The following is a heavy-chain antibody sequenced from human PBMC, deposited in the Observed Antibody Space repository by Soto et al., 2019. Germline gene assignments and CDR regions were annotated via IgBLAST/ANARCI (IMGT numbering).Heavy chain of an antibody. V-gene: IGHV1-3*05. D-gene: IGHD3-22*01. CDR2: INAGNGNT. CDR1: GYTFTSYA. J-gene: IGHJ4*02. Sequence: QVQLVQSGAEEKKPGASVKVSCKASGYTFTSYAMHWVRQAPGQRLEWMGWINAGNGNTKYSQKFQGRVTITRDTCASTAYTELSSLRSEDTAVYYCARGSGYYYWDDYWGQGTLVTVSS. CDR3: ARGSGYYYWDDY.